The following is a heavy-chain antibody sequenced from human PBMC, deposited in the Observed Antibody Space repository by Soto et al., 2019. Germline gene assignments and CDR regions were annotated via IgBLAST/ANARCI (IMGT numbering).Heavy chain of an antibody. CDR1: GGSISSYY. V-gene: IGHV4-59*01. D-gene: IGHD1-1*01. CDR3: ARVPAMYNWNDRGISLTGYYYMDV. Sequence: SETLSLTCTVSGGSISSYYWSWIRQPPGKGLEWIGYIYYSGSTNYNPSLKSRVTISVDTSKNQFSLKLSSVTAADTAVYYCARVPAMYNWNDRGISLTGYYYMDVWGKGTTVTVSS. CDR2: IYYSGST. J-gene: IGHJ6*03.